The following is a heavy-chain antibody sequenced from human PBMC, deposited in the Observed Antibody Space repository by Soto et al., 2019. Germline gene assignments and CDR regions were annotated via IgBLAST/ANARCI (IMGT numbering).Heavy chain of an antibody. Sequence: GASVKVSCKASGYSFSDFYIHWVRQAPGQGLEWMGYINPNSGGTDYVQKFQGRVTMTRDTSSSTVYMQLTSLRSDDTAVYYCARQYIQMATSYFDLWGQGTQVTVSS. J-gene: IGHJ4*02. CDR1: GYSFSDFY. CDR2: INPNSGGT. D-gene: IGHD5-12*01. V-gene: IGHV1-2*02. CDR3: ARQYIQMATSYFDL.